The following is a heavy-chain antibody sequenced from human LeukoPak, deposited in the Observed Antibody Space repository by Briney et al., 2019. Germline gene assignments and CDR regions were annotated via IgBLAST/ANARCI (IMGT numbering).Heavy chain of an antibody. V-gene: IGHV3-48*01. CDR1: GFTFNSYT. D-gene: IGHD3-9*01. CDR3: ARDKDWAFDY. CDR2: ISYSDSNM. J-gene: IGHJ4*02. Sequence: GGSLRLSCAASGFTFNSYTMNWVRQAPGKGLEWVSFISYSDSNMYYADSVKGRFTIPRDNAKNPLYLQMDSLRADDTAVYYCARDKDWAFDYWGQGTLVTVSS.